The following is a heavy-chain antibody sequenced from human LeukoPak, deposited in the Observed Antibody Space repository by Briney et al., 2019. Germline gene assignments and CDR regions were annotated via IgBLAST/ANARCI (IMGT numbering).Heavy chain of an antibody. CDR2: ISSSSSYI. Sequence: GGSLRLSCAASGFTFSSYSMNWVRQAPGKGLEWVSSISSSSSYIYYADSVKGRFTISRDNAKNSLYLQMNSLRAEDTAVYYCARDIGGSYTLVRHYYGMDVWGQGATVTVSS. D-gene: IGHD1-26*01. J-gene: IGHJ6*02. CDR1: GFTFSSYS. V-gene: IGHV3-21*01. CDR3: ARDIGGSYTLVRHYYGMDV.